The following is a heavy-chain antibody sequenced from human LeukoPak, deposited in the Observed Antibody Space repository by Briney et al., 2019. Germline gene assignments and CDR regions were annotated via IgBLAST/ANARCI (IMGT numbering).Heavy chain of an antibody. CDR1: GFTFSSYW. Sequence: TGGSLRLSCAASGFTFSSYWMHWVRQAPGKGLVWVSRINSDGSSTSYADSVKGRFTISRDNAKNTLYLQMNSLRAEDTAVYYCASLTVGATGHYWGQGTLVTVSS. CDR3: ASLTVGATGHY. V-gene: IGHV3-74*01. CDR2: INSDGSST. D-gene: IGHD1-26*01. J-gene: IGHJ4*02.